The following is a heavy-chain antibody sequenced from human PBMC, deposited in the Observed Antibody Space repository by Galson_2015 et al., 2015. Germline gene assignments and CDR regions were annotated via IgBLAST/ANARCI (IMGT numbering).Heavy chain of an antibody. J-gene: IGHJ6*03. CDR2: IIPIFGTA. D-gene: IGHD5-12*01. Sequence: SVKVSCKASGGTFSSYAISWVRQAPGQGLEWMGGIIPIFGTANYAQKFQGRVTITADESTSTAYMELSSLRSEDTAVYYCARGSIPDSGYACESTRLFYYYDYMDVWGKGTTGTVSS. CDR1: GGTFSSYA. CDR3: ARGSIPDSGYACESTRLFYYYDYMDV. V-gene: IGHV1-69*13.